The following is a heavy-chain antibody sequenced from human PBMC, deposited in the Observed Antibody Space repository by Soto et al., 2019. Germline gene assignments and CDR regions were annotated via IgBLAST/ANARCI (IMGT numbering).Heavy chain of an antibody. Sequence: GASVKVSCKASGYTFTSYGISWVRQAPGQGLEWMGWISAYNGNTNYAQKLQGRVTMTTDTSTSTAYMELRSLRSDDTAVYYCARDPGAYDFWSGFWFDPWGQGTLVTVSS. J-gene: IGHJ5*02. D-gene: IGHD3-3*01. CDR3: ARDPGAYDFWSGFWFDP. CDR1: GYTFTSYG. CDR2: ISAYNGNT. V-gene: IGHV1-18*01.